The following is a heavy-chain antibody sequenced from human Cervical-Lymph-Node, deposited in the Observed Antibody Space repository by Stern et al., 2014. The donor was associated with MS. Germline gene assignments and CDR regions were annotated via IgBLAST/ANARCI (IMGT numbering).Heavy chain of an antibody. J-gene: IGHJ2*01. CDR2: IYHSGRT. D-gene: IGHD1-26*01. CDR1: GDSTSSDY. Sequence: QVQLQESGPGLVRPSETLSLTCSVSGDSTSSDYWAWIRQSPGKGLEWLGHIYHSGRTHYNPSLKSRVIISTDTSRKQFSLKLTSVTAADTAVYYCARGGIIVGATDSDWYFDLWGRGTLVTVSS. CDR3: ARGGIIVGATDSDWYFDL. V-gene: IGHV4-59*01.